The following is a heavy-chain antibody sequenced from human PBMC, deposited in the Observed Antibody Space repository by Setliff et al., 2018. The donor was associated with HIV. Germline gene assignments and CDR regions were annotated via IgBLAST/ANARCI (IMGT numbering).Heavy chain of an antibody. CDR2: ISGSGNST. CDR1: GFTFTNFV. Sequence: GSLRLSCSASGFTFTNFVMGWVRQAPGKGLEWVSGISGSGNSTYYADSAKGRFTISRDNSKNTLFLQVNSLRAEDTAIYYCAKDRVSDYQLYYYYGMDVWGQGTTVTVSS. CDR3: AKDRVSDYQLYYYYGMDV. D-gene: IGHD2-2*01. V-gene: IGHV3-23*01. J-gene: IGHJ6*02.